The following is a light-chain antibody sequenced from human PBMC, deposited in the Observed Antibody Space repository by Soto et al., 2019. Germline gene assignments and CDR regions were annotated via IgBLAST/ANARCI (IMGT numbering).Light chain of an antibody. V-gene: IGKV3-11*01. CDR2: DAS. CDR3: QQRSNWPPPIT. Sequence: EIVLTQSPAXLSXSXXXXXXXXXXXXQSVXSYLAWYQQKPGQAPRLLIYDASNRATGIPARFSGSGSGTDFTLTISSLEPEDFAVYYCQQRSNWPPPITFGQGTRLEIK. J-gene: IGKJ5*01. CDR1: QSVXSY.